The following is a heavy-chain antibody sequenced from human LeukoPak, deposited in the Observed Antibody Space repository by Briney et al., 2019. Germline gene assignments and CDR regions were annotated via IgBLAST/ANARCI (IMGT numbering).Heavy chain of an antibody. CDR1: GFTFSSYS. Sequence: GGSLRLSCAASGFTFSSYSVNWVRQAPGKGLEWVSSLSSSGYIYYADSVKGRFTISRDNAKNSLYLQMNSLRAEGTAVYYCASGATVGDYWGQGTLVTVSS. V-gene: IGHV3-21*01. J-gene: IGHJ4*02. CDR3: ASGATVGDY. D-gene: IGHD1-26*01. CDR2: LSSSGYI.